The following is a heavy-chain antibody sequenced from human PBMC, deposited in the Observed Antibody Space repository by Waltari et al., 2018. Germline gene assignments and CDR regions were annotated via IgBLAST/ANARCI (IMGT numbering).Heavy chain of an antibody. D-gene: IGHD1-26*01. V-gene: IGHV3-73*02. CDR3: TRLPHSGRAYYGMDV. J-gene: IGHJ6*02. CDR1: GFTFSGSA. CDR2: IRSKANSYAT. Sequence: EVQLVESGGGLVQPGGSLKLSCAASGFTFSGSAMHWVRQASGQGLEWVGRIRSKANSYATAYAASVKGRFTISRDDSKNTAYLQMNSLKTEDTAVYYCTRLPHSGRAYYGMDVWGQGTTVTVSS.